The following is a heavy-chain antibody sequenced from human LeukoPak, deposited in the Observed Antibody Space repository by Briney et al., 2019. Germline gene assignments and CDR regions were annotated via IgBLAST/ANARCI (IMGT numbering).Heavy chain of an antibody. CDR2: ISHGGST. CDR3: ARDSGQGWLGY. J-gene: IGHJ4*02. Sequence: SKTLSLTCAVSGASISSSNWWTWVRQPPGKGLEWIGEISHGGSTNYNPSLKSRITISVDKSKKQFFLKLTSVTAADTAVYYCARDSGQGWLGYWGQGTLVTVSS. V-gene: IGHV4-4*02. CDR1: GASISSSNW. D-gene: IGHD3-10*01.